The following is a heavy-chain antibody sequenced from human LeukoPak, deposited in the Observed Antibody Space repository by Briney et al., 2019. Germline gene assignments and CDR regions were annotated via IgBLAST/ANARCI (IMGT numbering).Heavy chain of an antibody. CDR1: GYTVSSNY. CDR3: ARGYCGGDCYASAFDI. Sequence: GGTLRLSYAASGYTVSSNYMSWVRQAPGKGLEWVSVIYSGGSTYYADSVKGRFTISRDNSKNTLYLQMNSLRAEDTAVYYCARGYCGGDCYASAFDIWGQGTMVTVSS. CDR2: IYSGGST. V-gene: IGHV3-53*01. D-gene: IGHD2-21*01. J-gene: IGHJ3*02.